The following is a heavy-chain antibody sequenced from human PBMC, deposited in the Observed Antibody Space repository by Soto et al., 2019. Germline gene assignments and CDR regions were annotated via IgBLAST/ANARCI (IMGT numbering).Heavy chain of an antibody. Sequence: SETLSLTCTVSGGSISSYYWSWIRQPPGKGLEWIGYIYYSGSTNYNPSLKSRVTISVDTSKNQFSLKLSSVTAADTAMYYCARAYCGGDCYPQYWGQGTLVTVSS. V-gene: IGHV4-59*01. CDR2: IYYSGST. D-gene: IGHD2-21*02. J-gene: IGHJ4*02. CDR3: ARAYCGGDCYPQY. CDR1: GGSISSYY.